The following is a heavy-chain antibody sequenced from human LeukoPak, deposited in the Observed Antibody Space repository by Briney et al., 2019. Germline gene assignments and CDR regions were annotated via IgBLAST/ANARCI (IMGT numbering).Heavy chain of an antibody. CDR3: ARQSYSSSWDFDY. J-gene: IGHJ4*02. CDR2: IYYSGST. CDR1: GGSISSSSYY. Sequence: SETLSLTCTVSGGSISSSSYYWGWIRQPPGKGLEWIGSIYYSGSTYYNPSLKSRVTISVDTSKNQFSLKLSSVTAADTAVYYCARQSYSSSWDFDYWGQGILVTVSS. D-gene: IGHD6-13*01. V-gene: IGHV4-39*01.